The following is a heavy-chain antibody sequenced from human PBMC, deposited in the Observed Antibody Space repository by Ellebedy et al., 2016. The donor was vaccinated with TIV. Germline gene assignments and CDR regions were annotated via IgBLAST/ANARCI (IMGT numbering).Heavy chain of an antibody. CDR2: INWNGGST. CDR3: ARAVLWLGEYYMDV. CDR1: GFTFDDYG. J-gene: IGHJ6*03. V-gene: IGHV3-20*01. Sequence: GESLKISCAASGFTFDDYGMSWVRQAPGKGLEWVSGINWNGGSTGYADSVKGRFTISRDNAKNSLYLQMNSLRAEDTALYHCARAVLWLGEYYMDVWGKGTTVTVSS. D-gene: IGHD3-10*01.